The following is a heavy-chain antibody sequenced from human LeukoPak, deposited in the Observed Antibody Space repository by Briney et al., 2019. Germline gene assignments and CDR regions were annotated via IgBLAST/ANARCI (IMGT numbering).Heavy chain of an antibody. CDR1: GFTFSSYG. D-gene: IGHD6-13*01. V-gene: IGHV3-33*08. Sequence: PGRSLRLSCAASGFTFSSYGMHWVRQAPGKGLEWVAVIWYDGSKKYYADSVKGRFTISRDNSKNTLYLQMNSLRAEDTAVYYCVRDRTAAGTSGFDIWGQGTMVTVSS. CDR2: IWYDGSKK. J-gene: IGHJ3*02. CDR3: VRDRTAAGTSGFDI.